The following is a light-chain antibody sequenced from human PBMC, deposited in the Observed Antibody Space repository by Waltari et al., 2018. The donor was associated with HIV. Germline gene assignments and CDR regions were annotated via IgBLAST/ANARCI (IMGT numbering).Light chain of an antibody. CDR1: SSNIGSNT. CDR2: SDY. CDR3: AAWDDSLNGVV. V-gene: IGLV1-44*01. Sequence: QSVLTQPPSASGTPGQRVTISCSGSSSNIGSNTVNWYQQLPGPAPKLLIYSDYQRPSGVPDRFSGSKSGTSASLAISGLKSEDEADYYCAAWDDSLNGVVFGGGTKLTVL. J-gene: IGLJ2*01.